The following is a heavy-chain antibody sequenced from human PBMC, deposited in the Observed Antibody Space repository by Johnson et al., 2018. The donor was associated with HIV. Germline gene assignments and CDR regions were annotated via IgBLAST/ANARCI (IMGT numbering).Heavy chain of an antibody. CDR2: IYSGGST. CDR1: GFTVSSNY. D-gene: IGHD3-16*01. J-gene: IGHJ3*02. Sequence: VQLVESGGGLIQPGGSLRLSCAASGFTVSSNYMSWVRQAPGKGLEWVSVIYSGGSTYYADSVKGRFTISRDTSKKMLYLQMNSLRVDDTAVYYCAKTGGGAALDSWGQGTMVTVSS. V-gene: IGHV3-53*01. CDR3: AKTGGGAALDS.